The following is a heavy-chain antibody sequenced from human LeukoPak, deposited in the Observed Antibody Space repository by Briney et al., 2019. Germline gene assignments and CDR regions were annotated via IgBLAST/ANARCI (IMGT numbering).Heavy chain of an antibody. CDR1: GGSFSGYY. CDR3: ARGGRGYSGYAGY. D-gene: IGHD5-12*01. J-gene: IGHJ4*02. V-gene: IGHV4-34*01. Sequence: PSETLSLTCAVYGGSFSGYYWSWIRQPPGKGLEWIGEINHSGSTNYNPSLKSRVTISVDTSKNQFSLKLSSVTAADTAVYYCARGGRGYSGYAGYWGQGTLVTVSS. CDR2: INHSGST.